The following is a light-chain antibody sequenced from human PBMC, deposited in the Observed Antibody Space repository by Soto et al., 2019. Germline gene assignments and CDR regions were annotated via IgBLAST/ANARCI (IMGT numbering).Light chain of an antibody. CDR1: QSVSSNY. J-gene: IGKJ2*01. Sequence: EIVLTQSPGTLSLSLGERVTLSCRASQSVSSNYLAWYQHRPGQAPRLLILGVSSRATGIPDRFTGSGSGRDFTLTISSLEPEDSAVYYCQQYGRSPYSFGQGTKLEIK. CDR2: GVS. CDR3: QQYGRSPYS. V-gene: IGKV3-20*01.